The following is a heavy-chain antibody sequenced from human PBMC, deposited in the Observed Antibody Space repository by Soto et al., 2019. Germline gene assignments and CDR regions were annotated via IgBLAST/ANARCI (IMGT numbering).Heavy chain of an antibody. CDR3: ARKPGWKEPYYYYGIDV. J-gene: IGHJ6*02. CDR1: GGTFSSYA. D-gene: IGHD6-19*01. CDR2: IIPIFGTT. Sequence: SVKVSCKASGGTFSSYAISWVRQAPGQGLEWMGGIIPIFGTTNYAQKFQGRVTITADKSTSTAYMELSSLRSEDTAVYYCARKPGWKEPYYYYGIDVWGQGTTVTVSS. V-gene: IGHV1-69*06.